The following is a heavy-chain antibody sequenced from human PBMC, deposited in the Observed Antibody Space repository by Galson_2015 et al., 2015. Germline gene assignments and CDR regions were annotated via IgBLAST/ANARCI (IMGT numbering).Heavy chain of an antibody. Sequence: SLRLSCAASGLTVSFEYMTWVRQAPGKELEWVSVMYSGGTTYYEEYVKGRFTIFRDNSKNKMFLQKNSMRADDTAVYYCGRDPRLRRGCLFDPWCHGTLVTVSS. D-gene: IGHD5/OR15-5a*01. V-gene: IGHV3-53*01. J-gene: IGHJ5*02. CDR3: GRDPRLRRGCLFDP. CDR1: GLTVSFEY. CDR2: MYSGGTT.